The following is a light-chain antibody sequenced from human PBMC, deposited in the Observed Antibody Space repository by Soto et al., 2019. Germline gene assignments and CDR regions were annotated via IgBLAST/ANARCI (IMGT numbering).Light chain of an antibody. Sequence: DIQMTQSPSSLSASIGDRVSFTCQASQDISKFLNWYQHKPGQAPSLLIYDASKSQFGVPSRFSGSGSVTDFTFTISSLQPEDNATYYCQHYENRPYTFGPGTKV. V-gene: IGKV1-33*01. CDR2: DAS. CDR3: QHYENRPYT. J-gene: IGKJ3*01. CDR1: QDISKF.